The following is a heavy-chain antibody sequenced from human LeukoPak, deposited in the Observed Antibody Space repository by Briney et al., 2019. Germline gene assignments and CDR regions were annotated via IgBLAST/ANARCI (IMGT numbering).Heavy chain of an antibody. D-gene: IGHD1-1*01. CDR2: ISGSGGST. Sequence: GGSLRLSCAASGFTFSSYAMSWVRQAPGKGLEWVSAISGSGGSTYYADSVKGRFTISRDNSKNTLYLQMNSLRAEDTAVYYCARAGTTELYYYGMDVWGQGTTVTVSS. CDR1: GFTFSSYA. J-gene: IGHJ6*02. CDR3: ARAGTTELYYYGMDV. V-gene: IGHV3-23*01.